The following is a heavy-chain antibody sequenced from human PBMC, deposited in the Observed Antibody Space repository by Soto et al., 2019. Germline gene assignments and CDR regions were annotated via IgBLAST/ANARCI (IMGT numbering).Heavy chain of an antibody. CDR3: ARSVFHYGSGSKYYFDY. J-gene: IGHJ4*02. Sequence: PSETLSLTCTVSGGSISSGGYCWSWIRQHPGKGLEWIGYIYYSGSTYYSPSLKSRVTISVDTSKNQFSLKLSSVTAADTAVYYCARSVFHYGSGSKYYFDYWGQGTLVTVSS. CDR1: GGSISSGGYC. V-gene: IGHV4-31*03. CDR2: IYYSGST. D-gene: IGHD3-10*01.